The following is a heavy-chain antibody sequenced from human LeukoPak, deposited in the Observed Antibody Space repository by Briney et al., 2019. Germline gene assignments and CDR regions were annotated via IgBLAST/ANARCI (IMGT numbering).Heavy chain of an antibody. CDR1: GASLSSAHG. Sequence: SETLSLTCTVSGASLSSAHGWSWIRQPPGKGLEWIGYSQNSGCTNCNPSLKSRVTISVDTSKNQFSLKLSSVTAAGTAIHYCARDYSGSLDYWGQGILVTVTS. CDR3: ARDYSGSLDY. V-gene: IGHV4-61*01. CDR2: SQNSGCT. D-gene: IGHD3-10*01. J-gene: IGHJ4*02.